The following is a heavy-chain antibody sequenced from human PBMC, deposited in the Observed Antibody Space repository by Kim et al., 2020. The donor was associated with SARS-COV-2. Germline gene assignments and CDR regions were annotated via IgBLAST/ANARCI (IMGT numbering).Heavy chain of an antibody. D-gene: IGHD7-27*01. V-gene: IGHV4-4*02. CDR2: IYHSGST. J-gene: IGHJ3*02. CDR3: ARDPSELGIGAFDI. CDR1: GGSISSSNW. Sequence: SETLSLTCAVSGGSISSSNWWSWVRQPPGKGLEWIGEIYHSGSTNYNPSLKSRVTISVDKSKNQFSLKLSSVTAADTAVYYCARDPSELGIGAFDIWGQGTMVTVSS.